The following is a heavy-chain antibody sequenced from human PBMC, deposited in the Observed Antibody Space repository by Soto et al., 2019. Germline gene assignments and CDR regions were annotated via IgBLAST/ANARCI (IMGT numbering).Heavy chain of an antibody. Sequence: EVQLVESGGGLVRPGGSLGLSCAASGFTFSRYSMNWVRQAPGKGLEWVSSISSTTNYIYYADSMKGRFTVSRDNAKNSVYLDINSLSTEDTAVYYCARESEDLTSNFDYWGQGTLVTVSS. CDR3: ARESEDLTSNFDY. CDR2: ISSTTNYI. CDR1: GFTFSRYS. J-gene: IGHJ4*02. V-gene: IGHV3-21*01.